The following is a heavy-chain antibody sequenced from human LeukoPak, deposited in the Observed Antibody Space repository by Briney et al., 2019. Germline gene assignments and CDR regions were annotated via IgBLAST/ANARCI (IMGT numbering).Heavy chain of an antibody. D-gene: IGHD5-12*01. J-gene: IGHJ3*02. CDR2: IYYSGST. V-gene: IGHV4-61*08. Sequence: SETLSLTCTVSGGSISSGDYYWSWIRQPPGKGLEWIGYIYYSGSTNYNPSLKSRVTISVDTSKNQFSLKLSSVTAADTAVYYCASRYSGYPGAFDIWGQGTMVTVSS. CDR3: ASRYSGYPGAFDI. CDR1: GGSISSGDYY.